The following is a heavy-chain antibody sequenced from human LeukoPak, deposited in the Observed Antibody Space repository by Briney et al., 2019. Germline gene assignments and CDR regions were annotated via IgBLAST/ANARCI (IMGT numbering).Heavy chain of an antibody. J-gene: IGHJ4*02. CDR1: GFTFSSYA. CDR3: AKDRQWVAVAAFDY. D-gene: IGHD6-19*01. CDR2: IGGSGGST. V-gene: IGHV3-23*01. Sequence: GGSLRLSCAASGFTFSSYATSWVRQAPGKGLEWVSAIGGSGGSTYYADSVKGRFTISRDNSKNKLYLQMNSLRAEDTAVYYCAKDRQWVAVAAFDYWGQGTLVTVSS.